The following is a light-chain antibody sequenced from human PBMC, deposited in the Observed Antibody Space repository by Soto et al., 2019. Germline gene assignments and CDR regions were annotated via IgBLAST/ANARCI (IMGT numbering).Light chain of an antibody. Sequence: IQMTQSPSSLSATVGDRVTITCRASRDVSSYLVWYQQKPGKAPELLIYAASTLQSGVPLRFSGRGSGQDFPLPIRRLHPEDFATYYCQQLCYHPRTFGQGTKLET. CDR2: AAS. CDR3: QQLCYHPRT. J-gene: IGKJ2*01. CDR1: RDVSSY. V-gene: IGKV1-9*01.